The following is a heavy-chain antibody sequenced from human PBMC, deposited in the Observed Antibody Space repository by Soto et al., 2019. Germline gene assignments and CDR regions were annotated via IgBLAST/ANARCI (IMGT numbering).Heavy chain of an antibody. J-gene: IGHJ5*02. CDR1: GYTFTCYG. V-gene: IGHV1-18*01. CDR2: ISGYDGKT. Sequence: ASVKVSCKASGYTFTCYGISWVRQAPGQGLEWVGWISGYDGKTDYAHKFRGRVTMTTDTSTNTAYMDLRSLRSDDTAVYYCARHNSQWPNWFDPWGQGTPVTVSS. D-gene: IGHD1-1*01. CDR3: ARHNSQWPNWFDP.